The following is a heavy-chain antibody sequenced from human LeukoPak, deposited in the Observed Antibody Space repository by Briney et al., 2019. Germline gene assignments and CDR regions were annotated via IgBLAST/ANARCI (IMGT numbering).Heavy chain of an antibody. CDR2: INSDGSST. V-gene: IGHV3-74*01. CDR1: GFTFSSN. CDR3: SRDLEAAADPLDY. J-gene: IGHJ4*02. D-gene: IGHD6-13*01. Sequence: GGSLRLSCAAPGFTFSSNHWARQAPGKGLGWVSRINSDGSSTDYADSVKGRFTISRDNAKNTLYLQMDSLRAEDTAVYYCSRDLEAAADPLDYWGQGTLVTVSS.